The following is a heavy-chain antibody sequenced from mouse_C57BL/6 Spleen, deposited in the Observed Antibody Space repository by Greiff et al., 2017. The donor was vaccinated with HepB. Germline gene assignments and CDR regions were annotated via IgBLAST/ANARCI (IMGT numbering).Heavy chain of an antibody. J-gene: IGHJ2*01. V-gene: IGHV1-5*01. Sequence: EVQLQESGTVLARPGASVKMSCKTSGYTFTSYWMHWVKQRPGQGLEWIGAIYPGNSDTSYNQKFKGKANLTAVISASTAYMELSSLTNEDSAVYYCTNDGYYHFDYWGQGTTLTVAS. D-gene: IGHD2-3*01. CDR2: IYPGNSDT. CDR1: GYTFTSYW. CDR3: TNDGYYHFDY.